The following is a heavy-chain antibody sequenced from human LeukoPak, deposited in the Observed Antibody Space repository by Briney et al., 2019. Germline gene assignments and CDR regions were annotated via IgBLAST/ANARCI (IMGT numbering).Heavy chain of an antibody. V-gene: IGHV4-39*01. CDR1: GGSISSSDFY. Sequence: SETLSLTCTVSGGSISSSDFYWGWIRQPPGKGLEWIGSISYSGNTYYNPSLKSRVTISVDTSKNQFSLKLSSVTAADTALYYCGIGSGYCSSTSCYLYHFVSYGQGNLVTVSS. CDR2: ISYSGNT. D-gene: IGHD2-2*01. J-gene: IGHJ4*02. CDR3: GIGSGYCSSTSCYLYHFVS.